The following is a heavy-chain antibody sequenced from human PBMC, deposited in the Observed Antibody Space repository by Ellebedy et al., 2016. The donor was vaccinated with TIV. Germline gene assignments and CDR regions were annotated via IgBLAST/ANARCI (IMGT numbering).Heavy chain of an antibody. CDR1: GFTFSSYA. Sequence: GESLKISCTASGFTFSSYAMSWVRQAPGKGLEWVAGVNGGGLVIAYADSLKGRFTISRDNSKNALDLQMNSLRAEDTAVYYCASSRYHYYVENTIFAYWGQGTMVTVSS. CDR3: ASSRYHYYVENTIFAY. D-gene: IGHD3-10*01. CDR2: VNGGGLVI. J-gene: IGHJ4*01. V-gene: IGHV3-23*01.